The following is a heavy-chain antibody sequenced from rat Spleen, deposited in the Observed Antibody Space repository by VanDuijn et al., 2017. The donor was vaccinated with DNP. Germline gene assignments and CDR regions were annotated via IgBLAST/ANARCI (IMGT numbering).Heavy chain of an antibody. CDR3: TTFEGRDA. D-gene: IGHD1-11*01. V-gene: IGHV5S10*01. Sequence: EVQLVESGGGLVQPGTSLKLSCAASGFSFSDYAMAWVRQSPKKGLEWVGNIMDDGSGTYYRDSVKGRFTISRDNAKSTLYLQMDSLRSEDTATYYCTTFEGRDAWGQGTSVTVSS. CDR2: IMDDGSGT. J-gene: IGHJ4*01. CDR1: GFSFSDYA.